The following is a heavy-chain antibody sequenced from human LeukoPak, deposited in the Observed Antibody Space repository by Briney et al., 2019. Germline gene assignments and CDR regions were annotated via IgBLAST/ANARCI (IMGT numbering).Heavy chain of an antibody. CDR1: GYSFRSYW. CDR3: ARLFRTGLWFGDPQGLFDY. D-gene: IGHD3-10*01. Sequence: GESLKISCKGSGYSFRSYWIGWVRQMPGKGLEWMGIVYPGDSDTAYSPSFQGLVTITADKSISTAYLQWRSLKASDTAVYYCARLFRTGLWFGDPQGLFDYWGQGTLVTVSS. V-gene: IGHV5-51*01. J-gene: IGHJ4*02. CDR2: VYPGDSDT.